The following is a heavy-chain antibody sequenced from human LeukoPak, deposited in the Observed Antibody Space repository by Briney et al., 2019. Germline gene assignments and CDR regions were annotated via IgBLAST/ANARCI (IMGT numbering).Heavy chain of an antibody. CDR1: GFTLSSYS. Sequence: SGGSLRLSCAVSGFTLSSYSMNWVRQAPGKGLEWVSSISGSSSHIYYADSVKGRFTISRDNAKNSLYLQMNSLRAEDTAVYYCANTILTGALWGQGTLVTVSS. V-gene: IGHV3-21*01. J-gene: IGHJ4*02. CDR2: ISGSSSHI. D-gene: IGHD2-2*02. CDR3: ANTILTGAL.